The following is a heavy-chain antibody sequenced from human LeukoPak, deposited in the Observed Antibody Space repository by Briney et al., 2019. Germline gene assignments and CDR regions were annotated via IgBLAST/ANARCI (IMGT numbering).Heavy chain of an antibody. CDR1: SYTFTSYG. D-gene: IGHD6-19*01. CDR3: ASGNAGYGSGWYWGTSGDAFDI. V-gene: IGHV1-18*01. Sequence: ASVKVSCKASSYTFTSYGISWVRQAPGQGLEWMGWNRACNGNTNYAQKLQGRVTMTTDTSTSTAYMELRSLRSDDTAVYYCASGNAGYGSGWYWGTSGDAFDIWGQGTMVTVTS. CDR2: NRACNGNT. J-gene: IGHJ3*02.